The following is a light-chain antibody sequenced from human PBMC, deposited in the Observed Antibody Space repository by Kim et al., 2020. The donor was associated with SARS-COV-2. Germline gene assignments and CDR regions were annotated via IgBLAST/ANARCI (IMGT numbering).Light chain of an antibody. V-gene: IGKV1-33*01. CDR1: QYIKNY. CDR2: VAS. Sequence: DIQMTQSPSSLSASVGDRVTITCQASQYIKNYLNWYQQKPGIAPKLLIYVASTLETGVPSRFSGSASGTDFTFTITSLQPEDIATYYCQQYNNLPWTFGQGTKVDIK. J-gene: IGKJ1*01. CDR3: QQYNNLPWT.